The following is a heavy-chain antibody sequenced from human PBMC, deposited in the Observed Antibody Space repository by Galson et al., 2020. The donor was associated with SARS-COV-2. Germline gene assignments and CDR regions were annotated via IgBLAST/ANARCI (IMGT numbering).Heavy chain of an antibody. J-gene: IGHJ4*02. V-gene: IGHV3-30*04. CDR1: GFTFSSYA. CDR3: AREGLEELTY. CDR2: ISYDGSNK. Sequence: GGSLRLSCAASGFTFSSYAMHWVRQAPGKGLEWVAVISYDGSNKYYADSVKGRFTISRDNSKNTLYLQMNSLRAEDTAVYYCAREGLEELTYWGQGTLVTVSS. D-gene: IGHD1-26*01.